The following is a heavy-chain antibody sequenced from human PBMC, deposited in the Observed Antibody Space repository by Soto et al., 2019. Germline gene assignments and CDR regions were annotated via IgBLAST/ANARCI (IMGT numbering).Heavy chain of an antibody. CDR3: SRVSRGHGSNWDYIDY. CDR2: IWYDGSNK. D-gene: IGHD6-13*01. CDR1: GFTFSNYG. J-gene: IGHJ4*02. Sequence: PGGSLRLSCAASGFTFSNYGMHWIRQAPGKGLEWVAVIWYDGSNKYYADSVKGRFTISRDNSKNTLYLQMNSLRAEDTAVYYCSRVSRGHGSNWDYIDYWGQGALVTVSS. V-gene: IGHV3-33*01.